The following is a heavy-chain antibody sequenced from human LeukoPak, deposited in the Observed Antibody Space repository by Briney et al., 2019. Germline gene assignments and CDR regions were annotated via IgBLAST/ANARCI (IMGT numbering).Heavy chain of an antibody. Sequence: GASVKVSCKASGYTFTGHYMHWIRQAPGQGLEWMGWIEPNSGGTYYAQNFQGRLTISRDTSISTAYMELSRLSSDDTAMYYCARDENWGPDYWGQGTLVTVSS. V-gene: IGHV1-2*02. CDR3: ARDENWGPDY. CDR1: GYTFTGHY. CDR2: IEPNSGGT. J-gene: IGHJ4*02. D-gene: IGHD7-27*01.